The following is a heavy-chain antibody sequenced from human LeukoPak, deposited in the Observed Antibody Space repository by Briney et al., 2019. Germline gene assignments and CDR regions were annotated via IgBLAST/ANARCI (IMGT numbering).Heavy chain of an antibody. CDR1: GGSISSYY. CDR3: ARDSGTTGEVKFDP. D-gene: IGHD3-10*01. Sequence: SETLSLTCTVSGGSISSYYWSWIRQPPGKGLEWIGYIYYSGGTNYNPSLKSRVTISVDTSKNQFSLKVTSVTAADTAVYYCARDSGTTGEVKFDPWGQGTLVTVSS. J-gene: IGHJ5*02. CDR2: IYYSGGT. V-gene: IGHV4-59*12.